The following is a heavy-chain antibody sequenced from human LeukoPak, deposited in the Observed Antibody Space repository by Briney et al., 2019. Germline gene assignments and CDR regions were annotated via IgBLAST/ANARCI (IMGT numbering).Heavy chain of an antibody. Sequence: SVTVSCKASGYTFTGYYMHWVRQAPGQGLEWMGGIIPIFGTVNYAQKFQGRVTITADKSTSTAYMELSSLRSEDTAVYYCARSSIIAAAGPYYFDYWGQGTLVTVSS. CDR1: GYTFTGYY. CDR3: ARSSIIAAAGPYYFDY. V-gene: IGHV1-69*06. D-gene: IGHD6-13*01. CDR2: IIPIFGTV. J-gene: IGHJ4*02.